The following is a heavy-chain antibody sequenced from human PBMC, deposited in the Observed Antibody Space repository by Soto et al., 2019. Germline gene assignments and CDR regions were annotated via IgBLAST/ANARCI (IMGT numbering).Heavy chain of an antibody. V-gene: IGHV5-10-1*01. CDR1: GYSVTSYW. D-gene: IGHD6-6*01. Sequence: VASLKISCKGSGYSVTSYWSSRVRQMPGKGLEWMGRIDPSDSYTNYSPSFQGHVTISADKSISTAYLQWSSLKASDTAMYYCARPYSSSSGDAFDIWGKGTMVTVSS. CDR2: IDPSDSYT. CDR3: ARPYSSSSGDAFDI. J-gene: IGHJ3*02.